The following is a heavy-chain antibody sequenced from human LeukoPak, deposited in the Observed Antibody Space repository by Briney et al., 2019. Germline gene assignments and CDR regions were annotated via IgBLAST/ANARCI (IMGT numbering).Heavy chain of an antibody. CDR1: GFTFSSYS. V-gene: IGHV3-21*01. CDR3: ARVYYDSSGYYHLDY. D-gene: IGHD3-22*01. J-gene: IGHJ4*02. Sequence: GGSLRLSCAASGFTFSSYSMNWVRQAPGKGLEWVSSISSSSSYIYYADSVKGRFTISRDNAKNSLYLQMNSLRAEDTVAYYCARVYYDSSGYYHLDYWGQGTPVTVSS. CDR2: ISSSSSYI.